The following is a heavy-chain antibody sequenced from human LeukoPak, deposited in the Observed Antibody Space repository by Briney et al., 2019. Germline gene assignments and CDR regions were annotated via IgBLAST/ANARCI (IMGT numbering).Heavy chain of an antibody. J-gene: IGHJ4*02. CDR2: ISGIGGST. Sequence: GGSLRLSCAASGFTFSSYAMSWVRQAPGKGLEWVSGISGIGGSTYYADSVKGRFTISRDNSKNTLYVQVRSLRAVDTAVYYCAKEGWHCGYDYAEFDYWGQGTLVTVSS. D-gene: IGHD5-12*01. CDR1: GFTFSSYA. CDR3: AKEGWHCGYDYAEFDY. V-gene: IGHV3-23*01.